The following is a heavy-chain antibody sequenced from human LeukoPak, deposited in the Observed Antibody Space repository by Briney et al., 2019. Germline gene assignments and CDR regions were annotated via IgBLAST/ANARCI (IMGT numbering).Heavy chain of an antibody. CDR3: AKDPYGTRYFDY. V-gene: IGHV3-23*01. Sequence: PGGSPRLSCAASGFTFSSYAMSWVRQAPGKGLEWVSAISGSGGSTYYADSVKGRFTISRDNSKNTVYLQMNSLRAEDTAVYYCAKDPYGTRYFDYWGQGTLVTVSS. J-gene: IGHJ4*02. D-gene: IGHD2-2*01. CDR2: ISGSGGST. CDR1: GFTFSSYA.